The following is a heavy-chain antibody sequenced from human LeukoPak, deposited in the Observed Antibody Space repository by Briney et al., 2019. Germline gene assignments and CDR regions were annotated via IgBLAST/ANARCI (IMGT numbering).Heavy chain of an antibody. D-gene: IGHD2-15*01. V-gene: IGHV1-46*01. CDR2: INPSGGST. CDR3: ATAARLHNWFDP. CDR1: GYTFTSYY. Sequence: ASVKVSCKASGYTFTSYYMHWVRQAPGQGLVWMGIINPSGGSTSYAQKFQGRVTMTRDMSTSTVYMELSSLRSEDTAVYYCATAARLHNWFDPWGQGTLVTVSS. J-gene: IGHJ5*02.